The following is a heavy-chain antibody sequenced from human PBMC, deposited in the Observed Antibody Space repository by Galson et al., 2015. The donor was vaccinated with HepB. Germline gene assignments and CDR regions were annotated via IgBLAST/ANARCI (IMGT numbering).Heavy chain of an antibody. J-gene: IGHJ3*02. CDR2: TYYRSRWYN. Sequence: CAISGDSVSSNTAAWNWIRQSPSRGLEWLGRTYYRSRWYNDYAPFVKSRIIINADTSKSQFSLQLNSVTAEDTAVYYCARDGGISLAPSKVDAFDIWGQGTMVTVSS. CDR1: GDSVSSNTAA. CDR3: ARDGGISLAPSKVDAFDI. V-gene: IGHV6-1*01. D-gene: IGHD6-19*01.